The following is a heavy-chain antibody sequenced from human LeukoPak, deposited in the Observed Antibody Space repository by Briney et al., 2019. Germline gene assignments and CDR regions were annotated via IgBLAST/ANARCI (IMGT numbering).Heavy chain of an antibody. CDR2: INPNSGGA. J-gene: IGHJ3*02. Sequence: GGSVKVSCQASGYIFTGYYMHWVRQAPGQGLEWMGWINPNSGGANYAQKFQGRVTMTRDTSISTAYMELSRLRTDDTAVYYCARDRNIGRGWHKKDDAFYSWGQGTMVSASS. CDR3: ARDRNIGRGWHKKDDAFYS. CDR1: GYIFTGYY. V-gene: IGHV1-2*02. D-gene: IGHD6-19*01.